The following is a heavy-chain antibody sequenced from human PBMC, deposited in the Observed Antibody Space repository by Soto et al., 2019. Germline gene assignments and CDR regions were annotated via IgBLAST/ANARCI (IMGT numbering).Heavy chain of an antibody. V-gene: IGHV3-23*01. D-gene: IGHD2-15*01. CDR2: ISASGGSP. J-gene: IGHJ4*02. Sequence: EVQLLESGGGLVQPGGSLRLSCAASGFTFSSYTMTWVRQAPGKGLEWVSAISASGGSPYYADSVKGRFTISRDNSKNRWELGIDSLRAEDTAVYYWAKGVSRFGGEGYFDCWGQGSLVTVSA. CDR3: AKGVSRFGGEGYFDC. CDR1: GFTFSSYT.